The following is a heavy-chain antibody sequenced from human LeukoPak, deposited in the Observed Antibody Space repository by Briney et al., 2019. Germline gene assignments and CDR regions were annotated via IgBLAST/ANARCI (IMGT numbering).Heavy chain of an antibody. CDR2: ISSSSSYI. Sequence: ETLSLTCTVSGGSISSSSYYWGWVRQAPGKGLEWVSSISSSSSYIYYADSVKCRFTISRDNAKNSLYLQMNSLRAEDTAVYYCARDRRIYGDYYDYWGQGTLVTVSS. CDR1: GGSISSSSYY. V-gene: IGHV3-21*01. CDR3: ARDRRIYGDYYDY. J-gene: IGHJ4*02. D-gene: IGHD2/OR15-2a*01.